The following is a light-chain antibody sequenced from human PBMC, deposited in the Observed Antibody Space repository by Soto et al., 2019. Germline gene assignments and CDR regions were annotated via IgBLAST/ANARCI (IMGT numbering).Light chain of an antibody. CDR3: HQYYVSPLT. J-gene: IGKJ1*01. V-gene: IGKV3-15*01. Sequence: EIVMTQSPATLSVSPGERATLSCSASESVGSNLAWYQQKPGQAPRLLIYCASTRATGIPARFSGSGSGTEFTLTVSSLQAEDVAVYFCHQYYVSPLTFGQGTKVEIK. CDR2: CAS. CDR1: ESVGSN.